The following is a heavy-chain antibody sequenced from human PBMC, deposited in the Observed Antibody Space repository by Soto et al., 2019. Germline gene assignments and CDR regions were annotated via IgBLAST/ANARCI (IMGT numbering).Heavy chain of an antibody. J-gene: IGHJ6*02. CDR1: GGSFSSYY. CDR3: ATGGGRFNYGMDV. V-gene: IGHV4-34*01. D-gene: IGHD3-10*01. Sequence: SETLSLTCAVYGGSFSSYYWNWIRQPPGNGLEWIGEINHGGSTNYNPSLKSRVTISVDTSKNQLSLKLSSVTAADTAVYYCATGGGRFNYGMDVWGQGTTVTVSS. CDR2: INHGGST.